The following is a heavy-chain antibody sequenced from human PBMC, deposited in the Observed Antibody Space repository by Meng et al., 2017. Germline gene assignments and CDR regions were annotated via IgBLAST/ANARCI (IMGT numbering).Heavy chain of an antibody. Sequence: ASVKVSCKASGYTFTSYGISWVRQAPGQGLEWMGWISAYNGNTNYAQKLQGRVTMTTDTSTSTAYMGLRSLRSDDTAVYYCAHCSSTSCYGGRYYYGMDVWGQGTTVTVSS. CDR2: ISAYNGNT. D-gene: IGHD2-2*01. CDR1: GYTFTSYG. V-gene: IGHV1-18*01. CDR3: AHCSSTSCYGGRYYYGMDV. J-gene: IGHJ6*02.